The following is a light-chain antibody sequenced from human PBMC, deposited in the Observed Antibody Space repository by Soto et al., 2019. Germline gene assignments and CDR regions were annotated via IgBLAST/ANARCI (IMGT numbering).Light chain of an antibody. CDR3: CSYAGSNV. J-gene: IGLJ1*01. V-gene: IGLV2-11*01. CDR2: DVS. Sequence: QSVLTQPRSVSGSPGQSVTISCTGTSSDVGGYNYVSWYQQHPGKAPKLMIYDVSKRPSGVPDRFSGSKSGNTASLTISGLQAEDEADYYCCSYAGSNVFSTGTKLTVL. CDR1: SSDVGGYNY.